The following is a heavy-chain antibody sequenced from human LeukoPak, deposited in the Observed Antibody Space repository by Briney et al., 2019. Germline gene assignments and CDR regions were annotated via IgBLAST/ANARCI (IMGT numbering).Heavy chain of an antibody. CDR2: IYYGRST. J-gene: IGHJ4*02. CDR3: ARYSVVPAARFDY. V-gene: IGHV4-39*07. D-gene: IGHD2-2*01. CDR1: GGSITSNNYY. Sequence: PSETLSLTCTVSGGSITSNNYYWGWIRQPPGKGLEYIGSIYYGRSTYYNPSLKSRVTISVDTSKNQFSLKLSSVTAADTAVYYCARYSVVPAARFDYWGQGTLVTVSS.